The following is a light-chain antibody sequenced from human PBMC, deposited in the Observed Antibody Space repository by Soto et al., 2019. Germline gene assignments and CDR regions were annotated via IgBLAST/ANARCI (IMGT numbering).Light chain of an antibody. J-gene: IGLJ1*01. CDR1: SSDVGGYNY. CDR2: DVS. CDR3: SSYRSSSIV. Sequence: QSVLTQPASVSGSPGQSITISCTGTSSDVGGYNYVSWYQQHPGKAPKLMIYDVSNRPSGVSNRFSGSKSGNTASLTISGLQAEDEADYYCSSYRSSSIVFGTGTKVTVL. V-gene: IGLV2-14*01.